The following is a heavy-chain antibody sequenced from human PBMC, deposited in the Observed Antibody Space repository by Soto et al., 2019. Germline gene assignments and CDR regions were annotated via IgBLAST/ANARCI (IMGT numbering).Heavy chain of an antibody. Sequence: LRLSCAASGFAVADQYMSWVRQAPGKGLEWVSVFYIGGDTHYADSVKGRFTISRDNSKNTLYLQMNSLRAEDTAVYYCARVRTIMITFGGVIAENWFDPWGQGTLVTVSS. J-gene: IGHJ5*02. D-gene: IGHD3-16*02. CDR1: GFAVADQY. CDR3: ARVRTIMITFGGVIAENWFDP. V-gene: IGHV3-53*01. CDR2: FYIGGDT.